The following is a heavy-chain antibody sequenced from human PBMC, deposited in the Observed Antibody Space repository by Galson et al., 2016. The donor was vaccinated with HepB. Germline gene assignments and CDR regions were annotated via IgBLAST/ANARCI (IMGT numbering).Heavy chain of an antibody. Sequence: SVKVSCKASGYAFTSYDINWVRQATGQGLEWLGWMNPNSGNTDHTQKFQGRVTMTRNTSINTAYMELSSLRSEDTAVYYCARGDSSGWYPLDYWGQGTLVTVSS. CDR2: MNPNSGNT. CDR1: GYAFTSYD. CDR3: ARGDSSGWYPLDY. J-gene: IGHJ4*02. V-gene: IGHV1-8*02. D-gene: IGHD6-19*01.